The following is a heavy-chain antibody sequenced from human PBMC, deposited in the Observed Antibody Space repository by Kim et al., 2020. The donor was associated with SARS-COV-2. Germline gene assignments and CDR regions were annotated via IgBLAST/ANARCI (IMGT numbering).Heavy chain of an antibody. J-gene: IGHJ4*02. D-gene: IGHD1-26*01. CDR2: TDGFKT. CDR1: GYSFFNSG. CDR3: ARDTLTFGGSYRVFDF. V-gene: IGHV1-18*01. Sequence: ASVKVSCKTSGYSFFNSGVSWLRQAPGQGLEWMGWTDGFKTTSTEKFRGRFTMTRDTSTSTAYMELRSLRSDDTAVYYCARDTLTFGGSYRVFDFWGQGT.